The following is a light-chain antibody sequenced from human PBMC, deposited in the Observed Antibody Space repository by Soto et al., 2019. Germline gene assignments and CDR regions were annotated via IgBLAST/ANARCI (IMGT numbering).Light chain of an antibody. J-gene: IGLJ1*01. Sequence: QSALTQPASVSGSPGQSITISCTGTSSDVAAYNYVSWFQHHAGKAPKLMLYDVNNRPSGVSNRFSGSKSGNTASLTISGLQVEDEADYYCSSYTTINTPLYVFGTGTKRTFL. CDR3: SSYTTINTPLYV. V-gene: IGLV2-14*03. CDR2: DVN. CDR1: SSDVAAYNY.